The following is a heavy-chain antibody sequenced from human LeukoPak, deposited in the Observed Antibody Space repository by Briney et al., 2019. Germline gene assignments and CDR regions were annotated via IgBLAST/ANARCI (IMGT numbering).Heavy chain of an antibody. CDR1: GFTFSSYG. Sequence: GGSLRLSCAASGFTFSSYGMSWVRQAPGKGLEWVSALTGSGDNTYYADSVKGRFTISRDNSKNTLHLQMNSLRTEDTAVYYCAKAHFGVGATHYFDSWGQGTLVTVSS. V-gene: IGHV3-23*01. J-gene: IGHJ4*02. D-gene: IGHD1-26*01. CDR3: AKAHFGVGATHYFDS. CDR2: LTGSGDNT.